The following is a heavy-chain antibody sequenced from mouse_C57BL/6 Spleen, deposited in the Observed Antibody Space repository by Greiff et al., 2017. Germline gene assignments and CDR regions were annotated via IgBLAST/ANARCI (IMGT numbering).Heavy chain of an antibody. J-gene: IGHJ3*01. V-gene: IGHV1-80*01. CDR2: IYPGDGGT. D-gene: IGHD1-1*02. Sequence: QVQLKQSGAELVKPGASVKISCKASGYAFSSYWINWVKQRPGKGLEWIGEIYPGDGGTNYNGKFKGKATLTVDTSSSTAYMQLRSLTSADSAVYDCARWDCYGGRFAYWGQGTMVTVSA. CDR1: GYAFSSYW. CDR3: ARWDCYGGRFAY.